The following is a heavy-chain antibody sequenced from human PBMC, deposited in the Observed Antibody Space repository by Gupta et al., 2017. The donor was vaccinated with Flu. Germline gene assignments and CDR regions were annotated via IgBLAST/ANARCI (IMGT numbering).Heavy chain of an antibody. CDR1: GLSLSTSGMR. Sequence: QVTLKESGPALVRPTQTLTLTCTLSGLSLSTSGMRVSWIRQPPGKALEWLARIDWDDDKFYSTSLKTRLTISKDTSKNQVVLTMTNMDPVDTATYYCARSGIEAADFDWVDPWGQGTLVTVSS. CDR2: IDWDDDK. J-gene: IGHJ5*02. CDR3: ARSGIEAADFDWVDP. D-gene: IGHD6-13*01. V-gene: IGHV2-70*04.